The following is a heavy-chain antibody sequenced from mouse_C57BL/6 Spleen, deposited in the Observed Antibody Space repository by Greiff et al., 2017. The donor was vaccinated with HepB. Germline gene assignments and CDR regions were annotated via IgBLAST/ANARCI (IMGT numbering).Heavy chain of an antibody. V-gene: IGHV14-4*01. Sequence: EVQLQKSGAALVRPGASVKLSCTASGFNIKDDYMHWVKQRPEQGLEWIGWIDPENGDTEYASKFQGKATITADTSSNTAYLQLSSLTSEDTAVYYCILRPWFAYWGQGTLVTVSA. CDR2: IDPENGDT. J-gene: IGHJ3*01. CDR1: GFNIKDDY. D-gene: IGHD3-2*02. CDR3: ILRPWFAY.